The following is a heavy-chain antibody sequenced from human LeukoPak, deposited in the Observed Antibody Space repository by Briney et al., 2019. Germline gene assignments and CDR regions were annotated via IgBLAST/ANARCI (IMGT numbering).Heavy chain of an antibody. J-gene: IGHJ4*02. Sequence: GGSLRLSCAASGFTFSSYAMSWVRQAPGKELEGVSAISGSGGSTYYADSVKGRFTISRDNSKNTLYLQMNSLRAEDTAVYYCAKDLGIVVVVAATTDDYWGQGTLVTVSS. CDR2: ISGSGGST. D-gene: IGHD2-15*01. CDR3: AKDLGIVVVVAATTDDY. CDR1: GFTFSSYA. V-gene: IGHV3-23*01.